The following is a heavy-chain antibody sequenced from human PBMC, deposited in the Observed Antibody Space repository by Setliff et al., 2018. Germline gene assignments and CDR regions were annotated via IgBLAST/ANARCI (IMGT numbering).Heavy chain of an antibody. D-gene: IGHD5-18*01. V-gene: IGHV1-69*05. Sequence: ASVKVSCKASGAPLSSLGISWVRQAPGQGLDWMGGIVPMFGTTKYAQNFHGRVTIITDESTSTAYMELSSLTSDDTAVYYCAREGVDTRSSTDYRYYMDVWGKGTTVTVSS. CDR2: IVPMFGTT. J-gene: IGHJ6*03. CDR1: GAPLSSLG. CDR3: AREGVDTRSSTDYRYYMDV.